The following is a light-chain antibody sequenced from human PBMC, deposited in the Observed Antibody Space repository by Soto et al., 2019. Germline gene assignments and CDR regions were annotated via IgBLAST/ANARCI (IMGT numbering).Light chain of an antibody. J-gene: IGLJ7*01. CDR3: SSYSSSSTFAV. CDR1: SSDIGDYNY. CDR2: DVS. V-gene: IGLV2-14*03. Sequence: QYALTQPASVSGSPGQSITISCTGTSSDIGDYNYVSWYQQHPGKAPKLIIYDVSYRPSGISNRFSGSKSGNTASLTISGLQAEDEADYYCSSYSSSSTFAVFGGGTQLTVL.